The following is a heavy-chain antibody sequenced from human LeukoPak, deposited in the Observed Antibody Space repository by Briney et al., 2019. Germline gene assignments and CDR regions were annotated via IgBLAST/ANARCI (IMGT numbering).Heavy chain of an antibody. V-gene: IGHV6-1*01. CDR3: ARDTYYYGSGSYPFPFDY. D-gene: IGHD3-10*01. CDR2: TYYRYKWYN. Sequence: SQTLSLTCAISGDSVSSNSAAWNWIRQSPSRGLEWLGRTYYRYKWYNDYAVSVKSRITINPDTSKNQFSLQLNSVTPEDTAVYYCARDTYYYGSGSYPFPFDYWGQGTLVTVSS. J-gene: IGHJ4*02. CDR1: GDSVSSNSAA.